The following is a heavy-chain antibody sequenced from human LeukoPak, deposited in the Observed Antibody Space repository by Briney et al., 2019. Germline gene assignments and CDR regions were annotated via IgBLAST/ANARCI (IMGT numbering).Heavy chain of an antibody. V-gene: IGHV1-8*01. CDR2: MNPNSGNT. CDR3: ARGWGIVGASDAFDI. CDR1: GYTCTSYD. Sequence: ASVKVSCKASGYTCTSYDINWVRQSTGQGLEWRGWMNPNSGNTGYAQKFQGIVTLTRNTSISSAYMELSSLRSEDTAVYYWARGWGIVGASDAFDIWGQGTMVTVSS. J-gene: IGHJ3*02. D-gene: IGHD1-26*01.